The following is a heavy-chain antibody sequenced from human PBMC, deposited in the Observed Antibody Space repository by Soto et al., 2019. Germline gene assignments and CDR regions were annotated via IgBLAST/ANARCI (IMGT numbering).Heavy chain of an antibody. CDR1: GDRFTSFW. D-gene: IGHD3-22*01. CDR3: KRLGYCLWTVDI. V-gene: IGHV5-10-1*04. CDR2: IDPNDSDT. J-gene: IGHJ3*02. Sequence: GESLKISYNGFGDRFTSFWITLARQLPGKALQYMGKIDPNDSDTNYSPALQGQVTISADKSISTAYLQWSNLKASDTAVYYCKRLGYCLWTVDIWGQGTMVTVSS.